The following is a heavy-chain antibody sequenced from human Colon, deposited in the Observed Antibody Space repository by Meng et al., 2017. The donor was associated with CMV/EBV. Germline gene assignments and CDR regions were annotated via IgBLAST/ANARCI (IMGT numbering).Heavy chain of an antibody. D-gene: IGHD2-15*01. J-gene: IGHJ4*02. CDR1: VSRDRAA. Sequence: VSRDRAALPLIRQSPSRGLEWLGRTYYRSEWHSDSAVSVRSRIIITPDTSKNQFSLQLNSVTPEDTAVYYCARAGYCSGGSCFGLDYWGQGTLVTVSS. CDR3: ARAGYCSGGSCFGLDY. CDR2: TYYRSEWHS. V-gene: IGHV6-1*01.